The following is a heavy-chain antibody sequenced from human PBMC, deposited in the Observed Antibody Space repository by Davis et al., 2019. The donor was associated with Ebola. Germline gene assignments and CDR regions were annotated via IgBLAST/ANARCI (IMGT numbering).Heavy chain of an antibody. CDR2: IYYSGSA. CDR3: ARGDGYNYWIS. D-gene: IGHD5-24*01. V-gene: IGHV4-59*01. Sequence: SETLSLTCTVSGDSMSSYYWSWIRQSPGKGLEWIGYIYYSGSARYNPSLKSRVTISVDASRSQFSLNLTSVTAADTAVYYCARGDGYNYWISWGQGTLVTVSS. J-gene: IGHJ5*02. CDR1: GDSMSSYY.